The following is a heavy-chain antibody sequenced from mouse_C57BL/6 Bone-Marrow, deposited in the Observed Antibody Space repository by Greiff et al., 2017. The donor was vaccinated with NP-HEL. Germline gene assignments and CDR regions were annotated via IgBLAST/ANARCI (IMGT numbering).Heavy chain of an antibody. CDR1: GYTFTDYY. CDR2: INPYNGGT. Sequence: VQLKESGPVLVKPGASVKMSCTASGYTFTDYYMNWVKQSHGKSLEWIGVINPYNGGTSYNQKFKGKATLTVDKSSSTAYMELNSLTSEDSAVYYCAYYYGPYWYFDVWGSGTTVTVSS. D-gene: IGHD1-1*01. CDR3: AYYYGPYWYFDV. V-gene: IGHV1-19*01. J-gene: IGHJ1*01.